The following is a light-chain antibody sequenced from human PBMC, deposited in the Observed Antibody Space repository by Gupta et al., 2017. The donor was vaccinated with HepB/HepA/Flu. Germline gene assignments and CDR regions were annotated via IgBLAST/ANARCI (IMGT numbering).Light chain of an antibody. CDR1: RSNIGAGYD. Sequence: QSVLTHPPSVSGAPGQRVTISRTGRRSNIGAGYDVHCDQQPPGTPPNLLIYDNSNRPAWVPDRFSVSKAGTSASLAITGLQVDDVADYYGQSYDSSWIWVFGGGTKLTVL. J-gene: IGLJ3*02. CDR3: QSYDSSWIWV. CDR2: DNS. V-gene: IGLV1-40*01.